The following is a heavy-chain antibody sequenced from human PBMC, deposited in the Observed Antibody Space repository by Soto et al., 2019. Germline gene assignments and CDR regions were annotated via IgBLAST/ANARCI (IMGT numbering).Heavy chain of an antibody. D-gene: IGHD2-2*01. V-gene: IGHV3-23*01. Sequence: GGSLRLSCAASGFTFSSYAMSWVRQAPGKGLEWVSAISGSGGSTYYADSVKGRFTISRDNSKNTLYLQMNSLRAEDTALYYCAKVRPYCSSTSCPPRADYWGQGTLVTVSS. J-gene: IGHJ4*02. CDR2: ISGSGGST. CDR1: GFTFSSYA. CDR3: AKVRPYCSSTSCPPRADY.